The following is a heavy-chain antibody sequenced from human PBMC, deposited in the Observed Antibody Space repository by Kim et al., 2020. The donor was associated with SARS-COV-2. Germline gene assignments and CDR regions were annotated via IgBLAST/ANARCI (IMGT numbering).Heavy chain of an antibody. Sequence: GGSLRLSCAASGFTFSNAWMSWVRQAPGKGLEWVGRIKSKTDGGTTDYAAPVKGRFTISRDDSKNTLYLQMNSLKTEDTAVYYCTTAGLQDGQLVGGNWFDPRGQGTLVTVSS. D-gene: IGHD6-6*01. CDR2: IKSKTDGGTT. CDR1: GFTFSNAW. V-gene: IGHV3-15*01. J-gene: IGHJ5*02. CDR3: TTAGLQDGQLVGGNWFDP.